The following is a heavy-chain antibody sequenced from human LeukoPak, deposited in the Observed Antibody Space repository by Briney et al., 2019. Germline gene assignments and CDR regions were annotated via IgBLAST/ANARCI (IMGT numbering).Heavy chain of an antibody. CDR3: AREGTYYYDSSGYCPLGY. D-gene: IGHD3-22*01. J-gene: IGHJ4*02. CDR2: ISAYNGNT. CDR1: GGTFSSYA. Sequence: GASVKVSCKASGGTFSSYAISWVRQAPGQGLEWMGWISAYNGNTNYAQKLQGRVTMTTDTSTSTAYMELRSLRSDDTAVYYCAREGTYYYDSSGYCPLGYWGQGTLVTVSS. V-gene: IGHV1-18*01.